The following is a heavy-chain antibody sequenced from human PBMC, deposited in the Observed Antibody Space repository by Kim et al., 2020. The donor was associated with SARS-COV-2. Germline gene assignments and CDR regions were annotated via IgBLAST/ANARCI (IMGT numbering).Heavy chain of an antibody. V-gene: IGHV4-34*01. Sequence: NPSLESRVTISVDTSKNQFSLKLSSVTAADTAVYYCAGGRYSSRLGIDCWGQGTLVTVSS. D-gene: IGHD6-13*01. J-gene: IGHJ4*02. CDR3: AGGRYSSRLGIDC.